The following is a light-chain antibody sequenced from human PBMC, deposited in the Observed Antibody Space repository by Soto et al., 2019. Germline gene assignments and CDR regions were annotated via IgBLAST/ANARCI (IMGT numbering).Light chain of an antibody. CDR3: QVWDSRAVV. Sequence: SYELTQPLSVSVALGQTARITCGGNNIGSKNVHWYQQKPGQAPVLVIYRDSYRPSGIPERFSGSNSGNTATLTISRAQAGDEADYYCQVWDSRAVVFGGGTKVTVL. V-gene: IGLV3-9*01. J-gene: IGLJ2*01. CDR1: NIGSKN. CDR2: RDS.